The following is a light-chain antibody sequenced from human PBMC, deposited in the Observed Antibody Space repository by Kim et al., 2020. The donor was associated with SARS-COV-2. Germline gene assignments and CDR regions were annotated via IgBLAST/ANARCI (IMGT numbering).Light chain of an antibody. CDR3: QQRSNWPPGYT. J-gene: IGKJ2*01. CDR1: QSVSSY. Sequence: EIVLPQSPATLSLSPGERATLSCRASQSVSSYLAWYQQKPGQAPRLLIYDASNRATGIPARFSGSGSGTDFTLTISSLEPEDFAVYYCQQRSNWPPGYTFGQGTKLEI. CDR2: DAS. V-gene: IGKV3-11*01.